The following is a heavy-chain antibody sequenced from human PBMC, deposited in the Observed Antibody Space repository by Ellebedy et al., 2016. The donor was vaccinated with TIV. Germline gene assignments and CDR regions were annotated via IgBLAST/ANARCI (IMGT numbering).Heavy chain of an antibody. CDR3: ARDPGGGGDFGDNWFDP. D-gene: IGHD2-21*01. CDR1: GFTVSSYF. CDR2: LYPDAKT. V-gene: IGHV3-66*01. J-gene: IGHJ5*02. Sequence: GGSLRLSCSASGFTVSSYFMSWVRQAPGKGLEWVSVLYPDAKTNYTDSVNGRFIVSRDSSKNHLYLQMNSLTAEDTAVYYCARDPGGGGDFGDNWFDPWGQGTLVTVSS.